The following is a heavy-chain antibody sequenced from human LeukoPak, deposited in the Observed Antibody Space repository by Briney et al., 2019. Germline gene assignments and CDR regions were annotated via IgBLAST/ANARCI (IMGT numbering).Heavy chain of an antibody. V-gene: IGHV3-20*04. Sequence: PGGSLRLSCAASGFTFDDYGMSWVRQAPGKGLEWVSGINWNGGSTGYADSVKGRFTTSRDNAKNSLYLQMNSLRAEDTALYYCARGYQSVGATYFDYWGQGTLVTVSS. D-gene: IGHD1-26*01. J-gene: IGHJ4*02. CDR1: GFTFDDYG. CDR3: ARGYQSVGATYFDY. CDR2: INWNGGST.